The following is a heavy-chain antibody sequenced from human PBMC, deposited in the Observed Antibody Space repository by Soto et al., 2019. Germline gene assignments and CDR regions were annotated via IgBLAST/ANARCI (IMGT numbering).Heavy chain of an antibody. CDR1: GFTFSSYA. D-gene: IGHD2-15*01. CDR3: VKDCSGGSCYFDY. J-gene: IGHJ4*02. CDR2: ISSNGDST. V-gene: IGHV3-64D*09. Sequence: GGSLRLSCSASGFTFSSYAMHWVRQAPGKGLEYVSAISSNGDSTYYADSVKGRFTISRDNSKNTLYLQMSSLRAEDTAVYYCVKDCSGGSCYFDYWGQGTLVTVSS.